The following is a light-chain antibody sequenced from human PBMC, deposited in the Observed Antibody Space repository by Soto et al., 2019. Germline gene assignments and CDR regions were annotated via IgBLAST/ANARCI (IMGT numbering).Light chain of an antibody. CDR2: DAS. J-gene: IGKJ1*01. CDR1: QSIRTW. CDR3: PQYNSYSQT. Sequence: DIQMTQSPSTLSASVGDRVTITCRASQSIRTWLAWYQHKPGKAPKLLIYDASSLESGVPSRFLCSGAGPGCTRPISSLQPDDVETDYCPQYNSYSQTFGQGTKVDIK. V-gene: IGKV1-5*01.